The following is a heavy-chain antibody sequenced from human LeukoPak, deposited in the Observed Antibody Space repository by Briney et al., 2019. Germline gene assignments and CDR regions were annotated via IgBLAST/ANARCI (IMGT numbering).Heavy chain of an antibody. Sequence: SETLSLTCTVSGDSISNYYWNWVRQPAGKRLEWIGRIYTSGTINYNPSLKSRVTMSVDTSKNQFSLRLRSVTAADTAMYYCARESVMWYTAMVTDYYYGMDVWGQGTTVTVSS. D-gene: IGHD5-18*01. CDR2: IYTSGTI. CDR1: GDSISNYY. J-gene: IGHJ6*02. V-gene: IGHV4-4*07. CDR3: ARESVMWYTAMVTDYYYGMDV.